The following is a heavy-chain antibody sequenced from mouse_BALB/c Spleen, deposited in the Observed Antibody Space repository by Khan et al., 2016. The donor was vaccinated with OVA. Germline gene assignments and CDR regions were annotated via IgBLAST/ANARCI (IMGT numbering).Heavy chain of an antibody. CDR1: GYTFTSYW. CDR3: AVSNCCGRGLWALDY. J-gene: IGHJ4*01. V-gene: IGHV1S41*01. Sequence: DLVKPGASVKLSCKASGYTFTSYWINWIKQRPGHGLEWIGRIVPGSGSTSFNKMFKGKATLTVDTSSSTAYIQLTSLSSEDSAVFFIAVSNCCGRGLWALDYWGQGTTVTVSS. D-gene: IGHD1-1*02. CDR2: IVPGSGST.